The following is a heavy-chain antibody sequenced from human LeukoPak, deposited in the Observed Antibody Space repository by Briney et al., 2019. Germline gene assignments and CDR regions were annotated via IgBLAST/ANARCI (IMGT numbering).Heavy chain of an antibody. Sequence: GAALEISYKGSGSSFTSYWIGWVRHRPRKGLEWMGSIYPGDSDTRYSPSFQGQVTISADKSINTAYMQWSSLKASDTAMYYCARRGTLGNYMDVWGKGTTVTVSS. J-gene: IGHJ6*03. CDR1: GSSFTSYW. V-gene: IGHV5-51*01. CDR2: IYPGDSDT. CDR3: ARRGTLGNYMDV. D-gene: IGHD1-26*01.